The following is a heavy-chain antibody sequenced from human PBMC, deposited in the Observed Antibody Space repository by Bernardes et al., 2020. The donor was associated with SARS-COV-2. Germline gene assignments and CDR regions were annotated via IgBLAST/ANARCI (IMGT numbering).Heavy chain of an antibody. J-gene: IGHJ4*02. D-gene: IGHD3-22*01. Sequence: GGSLRLSCAASGFTFSSYSMNWVRQAPGKGLEWVSSISSSSSYIYYADSVKGRFTISRDNAKNSLYLQMNSLRAEDTAVYYCAREYYYDSSGYYQDQVAFDYWGQGTLVTVSS. V-gene: IGHV3-21*01. CDR1: GFTFSSYS. CDR3: AREYYYDSSGYYQDQVAFDY. CDR2: ISSSSSYI.